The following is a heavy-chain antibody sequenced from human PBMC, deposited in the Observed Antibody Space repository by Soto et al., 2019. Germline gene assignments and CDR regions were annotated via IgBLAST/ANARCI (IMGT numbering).Heavy chain of an antibody. J-gene: IGHJ4*02. Sequence: EVQLVESGGGLVQPGGSLRLSCAASGFTFSSYDMHWVRQATGKGLEWVSAMGTAGDTYYPGSVKGRFTISRENAKNSLYLQMNSLRAGDTAVYYCARARGRVATIYYFDYWGQGTLVTVSS. CDR1: GFTFSSYD. CDR3: ARARGRVATIYYFDY. D-gene: IGHD5-12*01. CDR2: MGTAGDT. V-gene: IGHV3-13*01.